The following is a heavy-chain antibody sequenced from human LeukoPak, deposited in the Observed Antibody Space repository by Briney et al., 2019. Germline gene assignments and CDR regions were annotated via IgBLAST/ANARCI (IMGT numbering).Heavy chain of an antibody. J-gene: IGHJ4*02. Sequence: PGRSLRLSCAASGFTFSSYSMNWVRQAPGKGLEWVSSISSSSYIYYADSVTGRFTISRDNSKNTLYLQMNSLRAEDTAVYYCVRRPYFDYWGQGTLVTVSS. CDR1: GFTFSSYS. CDR2: ISSSSYI. CDR3: VRRPYFDY. V-gene: IGHV3-21*01.